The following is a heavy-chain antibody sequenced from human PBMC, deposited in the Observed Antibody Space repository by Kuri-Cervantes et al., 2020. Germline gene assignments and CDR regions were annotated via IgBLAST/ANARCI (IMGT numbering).Heavy chain of an antibody. D-gene: IGHD1-26*01. V-gene: IGHV1-18*01. Sequence: ASVKVSCKASGYTLTSYGISWVRQAPGQGLEWMGWISAYNGNTNYAQKLQGRVTMTTDTSTSTAYMELRSLRSDDTAVYYCARVDSGSYWGGFDPWGQGTLVTVSS. J-gene: IGHJ5*02. CDR3: ARVDSGSYWGGFDP. CDR2: ISAYNGNT. CDR1: GYTLTSYG.